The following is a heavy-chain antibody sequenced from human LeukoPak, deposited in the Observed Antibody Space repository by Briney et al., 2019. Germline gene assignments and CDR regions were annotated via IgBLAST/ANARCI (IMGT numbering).Heavy chain of an antibody. V-gene: IGHV4-34*01. J-gene: IGHJ4*02. Sequence: SETLSLTCAVYGGSFSGYYWSWIRQPPGKGLEWIGEINHSGSTNYNPSLKSRVTISVDTSKNQCSLKLSSVTAADTAVYYCARISMVRGVIWGLVDYWGQGTLVTVSS. CDR2: INHSGST. D-gene: IGHD3-10*01. CDR3: ARISMVRGVIWGLVDY. CDR1: GGSFSGYY.